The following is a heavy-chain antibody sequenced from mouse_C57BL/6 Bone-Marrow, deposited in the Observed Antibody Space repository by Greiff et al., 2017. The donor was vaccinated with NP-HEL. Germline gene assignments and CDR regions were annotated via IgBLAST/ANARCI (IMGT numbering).Heavy chain of an antibody. CDR1: GFTFSDYY. J-gene: IGHJ1*03. Sequence: EVMLVESGGGLVQPGGSLKLSCEASGFTFSDYYMYWVRQTPEKRLEWVAYISNGGGSTYYPDTVKGRFTISRDNAKNTLYLQMSRLKSEDTAMYYCARRYYYGSSYYWYFDVWGTGTTVTVSS. CDR2: ISNGGGST. CDR3: ARRYYYGSSYYWYFDV. D-gene: IGHD1-1*01. V-gene: IGHV5-12*01.